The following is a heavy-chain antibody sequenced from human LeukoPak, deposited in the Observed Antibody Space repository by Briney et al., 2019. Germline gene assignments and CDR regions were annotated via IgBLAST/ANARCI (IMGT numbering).Heavy chain of an antibody. CDR2: INPGNGKT. Sequence: GASVKVSYKASEYSFTSYSLHWLRQAPGQRLEWMGWINPGNGKTKYSQKFQDRVTITRDTSATTAYMELNSLISEDTAVYYCAKSSGYYYFDYWGQGTLVAVSS. D-gene: IGHD3-3*01. CDR3: AKSSGYYYFDY. J-gene: IGHJ4*02. CDR1: EYSFTSYS. V-gene: IGHV1-3*01.